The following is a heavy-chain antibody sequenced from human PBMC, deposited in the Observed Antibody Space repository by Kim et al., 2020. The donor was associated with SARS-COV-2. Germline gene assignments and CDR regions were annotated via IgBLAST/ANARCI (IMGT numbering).Heavy chain of an antibody. V-gene: IGHV1-18*01. CDR2: ISAYNGNT. CDR1: GYTFTSYG. J-gene: IGHJ5*02. Sequence: ASVKVSCKASGYTFTSYGISWVRQAPGQGLEWMGWISAYNGNTNYAQKLQGRVTMTTDTSTSTAYMELRSLTSDDTAVYYCAGVEGPNNWNYGGHNWFDPWGQGTLVTVSS. D-gene: IGHD1-7*01. CDR3: AGVEGPNNWNYGGHNWFDP.